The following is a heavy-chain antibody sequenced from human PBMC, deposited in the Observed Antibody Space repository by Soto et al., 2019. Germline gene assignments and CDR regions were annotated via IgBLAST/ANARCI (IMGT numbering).Heavy chain of an antibody. CDR3: ARFSSRYYYFDP. V-gene: IGHV1-2*04. D-gene: IGHD6-13*01. J-gene: IGHJ5*02. CDR2: INPNSGGT. CDR1: GYTFTGYY. Sequence: AASVKVSCKAFGYTFTGYYIHWVRQAPGQGLEWMGWINPNSGGTNYAQKFQGWLTMTRDTSITTAYMELSRLKSEDTAVYYCARFSSRYYYFDPWGQGTLVTVSS.